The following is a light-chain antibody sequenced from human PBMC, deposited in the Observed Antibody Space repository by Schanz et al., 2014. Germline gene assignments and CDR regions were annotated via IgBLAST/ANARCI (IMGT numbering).Light chain of an antibody. CDR1: SSDVGGYNS. CDR3: CSYAGSYTWV. CDR2: DVS. Sequence: QSVLTQPRSVSGSPGQSVTISCTGTSSDVGGYNSVSWYQRHPGKAPKLMIYDVSKRPSGVPDRFSGSKSGNTASLTISGLQAEDEADYYCCSYAGSYTWVFGGGTKLTVL. J-gene: IGLJ3*02. V-gene: IGLV2-11*01.